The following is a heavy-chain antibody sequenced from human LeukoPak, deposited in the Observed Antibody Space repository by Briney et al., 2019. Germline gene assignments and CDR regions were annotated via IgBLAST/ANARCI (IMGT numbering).Heavy chain of an antibody. J-gene: IGHJ4*02. CDR2: ISWNSGSI. Sequence: GGFLRLSCAASGFTFDDYAMPWVRQAPGKGLEWVSGISWNSGSIGYADSVKGRFTISRDNAKNSLYLQMNSLKAEDTALYYCAKDRVVITMEYYFDYWGQGTLVTVSS. CDR3: AKDRVVITMEYYFDY. V-gene: IGHV3-9*01. CDR1: GFTFDDYA. D-gene: IGHD3-22*01.